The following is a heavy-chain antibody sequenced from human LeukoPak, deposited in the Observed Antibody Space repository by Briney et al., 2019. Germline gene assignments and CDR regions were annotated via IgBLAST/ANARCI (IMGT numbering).Heavy chain of an antibody. CDR3: ATVFTAAPTLYMDV. Sequence: ASVKVSCKVSGYTLTELSMHWVRQAPGKGLEWMGGFDPEDGETIYAQKFEGRVTMTEDTSTDTAYMELSSLRSEDTAVYYCATVFTAAPTLYMDVWGKGTTVTVSS. V-gene: IGHV1-24*01. CDR2: FDPEDGET. D-gene: IGHD2-15*01. CDR1: GYTLTELS. J-gene: IGHJ6*03.